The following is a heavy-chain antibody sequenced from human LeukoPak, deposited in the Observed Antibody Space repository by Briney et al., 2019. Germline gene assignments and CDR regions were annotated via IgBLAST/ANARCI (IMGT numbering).Heavy chain of an antibody. D-gene: IGHD6-13*01. CDR1: GGTFSSYA. V-gene: IGHV1-69*01. CDR2: IIPIFGTA. J-gene: IGHJ6*03. CDR3: ARGPVYLPPIAAAGTIYYYYYMDV. Sequence: ASVKVSCKASGGTFSSYAISWVRQAPGQGLEWMGGIIPIFGTANYAQKFQGRVTMTADESTSTDYMELSSLRSEDTAVYYCARGPVYLPPIAAAGTIYYYYYMDVWGKGTTVTVSS.